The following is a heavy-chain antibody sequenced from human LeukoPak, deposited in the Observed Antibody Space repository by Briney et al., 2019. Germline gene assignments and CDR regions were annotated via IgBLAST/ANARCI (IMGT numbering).Heavy chain of an antibody. CDR2: FSGSGGST. D-gene: IGHD6-25*01. V-gene: IGHV3-23*01. Sequence: GGSLRLSCAASGFTFSSYWMSWVRQAPGKGLECISGFSGSGGSTYYADSVKGRFTISRDNSKNTLYLQMNSLRAEDTAVYYCAKGERYNWFDPWGQGTLVTVSS. J-gene: IGHJ5*02. CDR3: AKGERYNWFDP. CDR1: GFTFSSYW.